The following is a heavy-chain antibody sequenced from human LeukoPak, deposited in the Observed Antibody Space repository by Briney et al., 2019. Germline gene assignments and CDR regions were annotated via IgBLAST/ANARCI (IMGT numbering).Heavy chain of an antibody. D-gene: IGHD6-19*01. CDR2: INPNSGDT. J-gene: IGHJ4*02. Sequence: ASVKVSCKASGCTFTGYYMHWVRQAPGQGLEWMGWINPNSGDTNYAQKFQGRVTVTRDTSISTAYMEPSRLRSDDTAVYYCARVGSSGWYVHPTLDYWGQGTLVTVSS. V-gene: IGHV1-2*02. CDR3: ARVGSSGWYVHPTLDY. CDR1: GCTFTGYY.